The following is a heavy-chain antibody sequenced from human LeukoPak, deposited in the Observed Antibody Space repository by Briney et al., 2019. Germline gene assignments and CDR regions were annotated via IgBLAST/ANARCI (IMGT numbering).Heavy chain of an antibody. CDR3: AREHSTGYY. V-gene: IGHV3-11*01. CDR1: GFTFTNYY. J-gene: IGHJ4*02. Sequence: GGSLRLSCAASGFTFTNYYMSWIRQAPGKGLEWISYISSDGSTTDYADSVKGRFTISRDNAKNSLYLQMNRLRAEDTAVYYCAREHSTGYYWGQGTLVTVSS. CDR2: ISSDGSTT. D-gene: IGHD2-8*02.